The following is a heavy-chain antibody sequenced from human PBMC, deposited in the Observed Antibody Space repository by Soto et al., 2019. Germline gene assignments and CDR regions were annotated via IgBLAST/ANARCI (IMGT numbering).Heavy chain of an antibody. J-gene: IGHJ6*03. Sequence: QVQLQESGPGLVKPSETLSLTCTVSGGSISSYYWSWIRQPPGKGLEWIGYIYYSGSTNYNPSLKRRVTISVDTSKNQFSLKLSSVPAADTAVYYGARSYRRYCSGGSCYSYYYYYMEVWGKGTTVTVS. D-gene: IGHD2-15*01. CDR3: ARSYRRYCSGGSCYSYYYYYMEV. V-gene: IGHV4-59*01. CDR2: IYYSGST. CDR1: GGSISSYY.